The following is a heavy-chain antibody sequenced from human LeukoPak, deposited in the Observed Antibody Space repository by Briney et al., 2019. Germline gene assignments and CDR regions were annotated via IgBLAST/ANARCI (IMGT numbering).Heavy chain of an antibody. Sequence: GGSLRLSCAASGFTFSSYAMHWVRQAPGKGLERVAVISHDGSNKYYADSVKGRFTISRDNAKNSLYLQMNSLRAEDTAVYYCARDRGSGWYVDYWGQGTLVTVSS. V-gene: IGHV3-30-3*01. D-gene: IGHD6-19*01. CDR2: ISHDGSNK. J-gene: IGHJ4*02. CDR3: ARDRGSGWYVDY. CDR1: GFTFSSYA.